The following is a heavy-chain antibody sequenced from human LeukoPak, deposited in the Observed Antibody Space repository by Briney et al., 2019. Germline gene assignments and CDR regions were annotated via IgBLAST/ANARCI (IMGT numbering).Heavy chain of an antibody. Sequence: ASVKVSCEASGYTFTGYYMHWVRQAPGQGLEWMGWINPNSGGTKYAQKFQGRVTMTRDTSISTAYMELSRLRSDDTAVYYCARTGYSSSYRFTGDYWGQGTLVTVSS. CDR2: INPNSGGT. CDR3: ARTGYSSSYRFTGDY. V-gene: IGHV1-2*02. D-gene: IGHD6-13*01. J-gene: IGHJ4*02. CDR1: GYTFTGYY.